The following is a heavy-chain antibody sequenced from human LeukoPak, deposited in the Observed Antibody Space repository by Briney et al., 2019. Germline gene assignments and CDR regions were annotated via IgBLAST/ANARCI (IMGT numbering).Heavy chain of an antibody. D-gene: IGHD6-13*01. V-gene: IGHV1-8*01. CDR2: MNPNSGKT. CDR3: ARGYSSSLGHYYYGMDV. Sequence: ASMNVSCKASGYTFTIYDINWLRQATGQGLEWMGWMNPNSGKTGYAQKFQVRVTMTSNTSTSTAYMELSSLRSEDTAVYYCARGYSSSLGHYYYGMDVWGQGTTVTVSS. CDR1: GYTFTIYD. J-gene: IGHJ6*02.